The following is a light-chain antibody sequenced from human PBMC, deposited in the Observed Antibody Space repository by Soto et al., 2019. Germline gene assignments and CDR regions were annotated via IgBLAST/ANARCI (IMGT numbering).Light chain of an antibody. J-gene: IGLJ1*01. Sequence: QSALTQPASVSGSPGQSITISCTGTSSDDGDYNYVSWYQQPPGKAPKLMIYHVSNRPSGVSSRFSGSKSGNTASLTISGLQAEDEADYFCSSYPPNGDVFGPGTKVTVL. CDR3: SSYPPNGDV. CDR1: SSDDGDYNY. CDR2: HVS. V-gene: IGLV2-14*01.